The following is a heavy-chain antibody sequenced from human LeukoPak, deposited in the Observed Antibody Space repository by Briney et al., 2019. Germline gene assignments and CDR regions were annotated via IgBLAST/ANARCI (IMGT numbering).Heavy chain of an antibody. D-gene: IGHD3-22*01. CDR1: GYTFTGYY. V-gene: IGHV1-2*02. J-gene: IGHJ4*02. CDR2: INPNSGGT. Sequence: ASVKVSCKASGYTFTGYYMHGVRQAPGQGLEWMGWINPNSGGTNYAQKFQGRVTMTRDTSISTAYMELSRLRSDDTAVYYCARDLTMIVVVTSTRYDYWGQGTLVTVSS. CDR3: ARDLTMIVVVTSTRYDY.